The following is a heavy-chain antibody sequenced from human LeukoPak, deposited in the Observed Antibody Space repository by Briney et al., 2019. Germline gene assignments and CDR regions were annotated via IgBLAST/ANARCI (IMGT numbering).Heavy chain of an antibody. V-gene: IGHV1-58*02. D-gene: IGHD6-19*01. CDR1: GFTFTSSA. CDR3: AKNSSGGYSDY. CDR2: IVVGSGNT. Sequence: EASVKVSCKASGFTFTSSAMQWVRQARGQRLEWIGWIVVGSGNTNYAQNLQGRVTMTADTSTSTAYMELSSLSSDDTAVYYCAKNSSGGYSDYWGQGTLVTVSS. J-gene: IGHJ4*02.